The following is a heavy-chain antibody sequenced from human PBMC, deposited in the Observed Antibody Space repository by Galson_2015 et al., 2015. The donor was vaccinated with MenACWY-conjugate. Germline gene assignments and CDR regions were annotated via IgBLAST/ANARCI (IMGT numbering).Heavy chain of an antibody. D-gene: IGHD3-22*01. CDR2: ISSSSSYI. V-gene: IGHV3-21*01. J-gene: IGHJ4*02. CDR3: ARSSVTFDSSGYYYVL. Sequence: SLRLSCAASGFIFSSYCMNWVRQAPGKGLEWVSSISSSSSYIYYAGSVKGRFTISRDNARNSLYLQMNSLRAEDTAVYYCARSSVTFDSSGYYYVLGGQGTQVTVSS. CDR1: GFIFSSYC.